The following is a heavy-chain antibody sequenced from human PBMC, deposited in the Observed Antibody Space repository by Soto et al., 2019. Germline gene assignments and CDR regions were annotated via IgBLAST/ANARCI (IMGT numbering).Heavy chain of an antibody. Sequence: QVQLVESGGGVVKPGRSLRLSCAASGFTFSSYGMHWVRQAPGKGLEWVAAIWYDGSNKYYADSVKGRFTISRDNSKNMLYLQMNSLRAEDTAVYYCAREALDCSGGSCYSGDAFDIWGQGTMVTVSS. CDR1: GFTFSSYG. J-gene: IGHJ3*02. CDR2: IWYDGSNK. D-gene: IGHD2-15*01. CDR3: AREALDCSGGSCYSGDAFDI. V-gene: IGHV3-33*01.